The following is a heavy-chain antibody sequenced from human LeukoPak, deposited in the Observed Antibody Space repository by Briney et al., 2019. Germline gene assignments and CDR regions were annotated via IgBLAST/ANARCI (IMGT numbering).Heavy chain of an antibody. J-gene: IGHJ6*02. CDR1: GYAFTMYY. D-gene: IGHD2/OR15-2a*01. CDR2: IVPMVGVT. Sequence: ASVKVSCKASGYAFTMYYIHWVRQVPGQGLEWMGRIVPMVGVTAYAQKFQGRITITEDRSTNTAFMELSSLRSEDTAVYFCARVKAVGVPVAIDAYYSYGMDVWGQGTAVTVSS. V-gene: IGHV1-46*01. CDR3: ARVKAVGVPVAIDAYYSYGMDV.